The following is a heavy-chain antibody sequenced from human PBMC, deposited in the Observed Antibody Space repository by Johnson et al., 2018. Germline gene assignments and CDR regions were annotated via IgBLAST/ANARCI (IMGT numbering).Heavy chain of an antibody. Sequence: EVQLLETGGGLVQPGGSLRLSCAASGFTFSSYAMSWVRQAPGKGLEWVSALSGGGGSTYYAGSVKGRFTISRDNSKNTLYLQMNSRRAEDTAVYYCAKALGDYCSSTSCYVYFQHWGQGTLVTGSS. CDR3: AKALGDYCSSTSCYVYFQH. CDR2: LSGGGGST. J-gene: IGHJ1*01. V-gene: IGHV3-23*01. CDR1: GFTFSSYA. D-gene: IGHD2-2*01.